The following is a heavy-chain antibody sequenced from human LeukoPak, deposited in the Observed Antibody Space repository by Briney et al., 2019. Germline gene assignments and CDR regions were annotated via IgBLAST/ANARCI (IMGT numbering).Heavy chain of an antibody. CDR2: IYYSGST. Sequence: SETLSLTCTVSGGSMSNYCWTCMRQPPGKGLEWVGYIYYSGSTNYNPSLKSRVTISVDTSKNQFSLKLSSVTAADTAVYYCARLRDYGSGTYYNDYWGQGTLVTVSS. CDR3: ARLRDYGSGTYYNDY. CDR1: GGSMSNYC. V-gene: IGHV4-59*08. D-gene: IGHD3-10*01. J-gene: IGHJ4*02.